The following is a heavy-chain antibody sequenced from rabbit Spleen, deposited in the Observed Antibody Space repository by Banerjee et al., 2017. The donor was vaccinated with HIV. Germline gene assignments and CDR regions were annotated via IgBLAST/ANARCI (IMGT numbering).Heavy chain of an antibody. CDR3: ARGDNNAGNGFNL. CDR1: GIDFSTYYY. V-gene: IGHV1S43*01. CDR2: IVTVSANT. Sequence: QQRLEESGGGLVKPGGTLTLTCKASGIDFSTYYYMCWVRQAPGKGLEWIACIVTVSANTYYASWAKGRFTITRSTSLNTVTLQMTSLTATDTATYFCARGDNNAGNGFNLWGPGTLVTVS. J-gene: IGHJ4*01. D-gene: IGHD4-2*01.